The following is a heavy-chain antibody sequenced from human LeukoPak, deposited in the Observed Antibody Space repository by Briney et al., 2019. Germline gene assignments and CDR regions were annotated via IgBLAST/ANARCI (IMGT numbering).Heavy chain of an antibody. V-gene: IGHV4-38-2*02. CDR2: GYHIGST. CDR1: GYSISSGYY. Sequence: SEALSLTCTVSGYSISSGYYWGWIRQPPGKGLEWIGSGYHIGSTYFNPSLRSRVTILIDIFKNQFSLKMSSVTAADTAIYYCARVGDYGDYVNWFDPWGPGTLVTVSS. D-gene: IGHD4-17*01. J-gene: IGHJ5*02. CDR3: ARVGDYGDYVNWFDP.